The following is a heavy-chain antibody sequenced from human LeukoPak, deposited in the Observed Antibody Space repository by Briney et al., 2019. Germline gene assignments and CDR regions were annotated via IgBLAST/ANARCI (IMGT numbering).Heavy chain of an antibody. J-gene: IGHJ4*02. CDR3: ARMHASGRYDDY. V-gene: IGHV4-30-4*01. D-gene: IGHD6-19*01. CDR2: IYYSGST. Sequence: SGTLSLTCTVSGGSISSGDYYWSCIRQPPGKGLEWIAYIYYSGSTYYNPSLKSRITISVDTSKNQFSLKLSSVTAADTAVYYCARMHASGRYDDYGGQGTLVTVS. CDR1: GGSISSGDYY.